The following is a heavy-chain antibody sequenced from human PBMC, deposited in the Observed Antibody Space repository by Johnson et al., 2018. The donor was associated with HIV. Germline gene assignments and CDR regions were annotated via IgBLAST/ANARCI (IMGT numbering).Heavy chain of an antibody. V-gene: IGHV3-30*02. CDR1: GLMFSSYG. J-gene: IGHJ3*02. CDR2: IRCDGGNK. D-gene: IGHD6-13*01. CDR3: ARVEGGSSSNAFDI. Sequence: QVQLVESGGGVVQPGRSLRLSCEASGLMFSSYGMHWVRQAPGKGLEWVAFIRCDGGNKYTADSVTGRFTISRDNSKNTLYLQMNSLRAEDTAVYYCARVEGGSSSNAFDIWGQGTMVTVSS.